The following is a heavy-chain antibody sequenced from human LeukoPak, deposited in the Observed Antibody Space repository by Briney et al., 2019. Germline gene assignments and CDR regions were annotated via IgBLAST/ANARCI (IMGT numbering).Heavy chain of an antibody. J-gene: IGHJ6*02. D-gene: IGHD1-26*01. V-gene: IGHV3-23*01. CDR2: ISGTGGST. CDR3: ARDRSGSLYYYYGMDV. CDR1: GFTFSNFA. Sequence: GGSLRLSCAASGFTFSNFAMSWVRQAPGKGLEWVSVISGTGGSTSYADSVKGRFTISRDNSKNTLYLQMDSLRAEDTAVYYCARDRSGSLYYYYGMDVWGQGTTVSVSS.